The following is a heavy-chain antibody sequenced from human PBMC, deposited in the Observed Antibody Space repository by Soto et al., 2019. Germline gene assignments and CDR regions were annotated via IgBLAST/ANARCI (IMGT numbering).Heavy chain of an antibody. J-gene: IGHJ6*02. V-gene: IGHV3-30-3*01. CDR3: ARDVESGSSQYYYYYYGMDV. CDR1: GFTFSSYA. D-gene: IGHD1-26*01. CDR2: ISYDGSNK. Sequence: LRLSCAASGFTFSSYAMHWVRQAPGKGLEWVAVISYDGSNKYYADSVKGRFTISRDNSKNTLYLQMNSLRAEDTAVYYCARDVESGSSQYYYYYYGMDVWGQGTTVTVPS.